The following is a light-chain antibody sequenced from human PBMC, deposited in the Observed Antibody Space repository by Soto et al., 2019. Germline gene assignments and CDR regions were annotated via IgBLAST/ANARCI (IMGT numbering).Light chain of an antibody. CDR2: GAS. CDR1: QSVTSSY. CDR3: QQYGRSPLIT. V-gene: IGKV3-20*01. J-gene: IGKJ5*01. Sequence: EIVLMQSPGTLSLSPGERATLSCRASQSVTSSYLAWYQQKPGQAPRLLFYGASTRPTGIPDRFSGSGSGTDFTLTISRLEPEDFAVYYCQQYGRSPLITFGQGTRLEIK.